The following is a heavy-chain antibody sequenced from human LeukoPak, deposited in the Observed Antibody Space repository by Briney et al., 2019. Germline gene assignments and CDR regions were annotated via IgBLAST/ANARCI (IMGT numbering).Heavy chain of an antibody. Sequence: GASVKVSCKASGYTFTSYAMNWVRQAPGQGLEWMGWINTNTGNPTYAQGFTGRFVFSLDTSVSTAYLQISSLKAEDIAVYYCARDLVVVRIEYYYYYGMDVWGQGTTVTVSS. J-gene: IGHJ6*02. CDR1: GYTFTSYA. V-gene: IGHV7-4-1*02. D-gene: IGHD2-15*01. CDR3: ARDLVVVRIEYYYYYGMDV. CDR2: INTNTGNP.